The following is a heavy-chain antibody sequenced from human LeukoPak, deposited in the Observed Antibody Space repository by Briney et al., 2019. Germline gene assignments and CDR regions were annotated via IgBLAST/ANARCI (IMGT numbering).Heavy chain of an antibody. V-gene: IGHV3-23*01. CDR3: AKAPVGHCSGAFCYHFDS. CDR2: ISGDNPGT. Sequence: PGGSLRLSCAASGFTFSTYAMSWVRQTPGKGLEWVAAISGDNPGTYLANSVKGRFTISRDNSKNTLHLQMSGLRAEDTARYYCAKAPVGHCSGAFCYHFDSWGQGTLVTVSS. J-gene: IGHJ4*02. D-gene: IGHD2-15*01. CDR1: GFTFSTYA.